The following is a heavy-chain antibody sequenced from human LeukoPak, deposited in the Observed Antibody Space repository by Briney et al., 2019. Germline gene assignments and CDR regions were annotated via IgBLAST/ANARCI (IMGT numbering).Heavy chain of an antibody. CDR2: ISAYNGNT. Sequence: VASVKVSCKASGYSYSSHGISWVRQAPGHGLEWMGWISAYNGNTEYAQKFQGRVTMTTDTSTSIAYMELRSLRSDDTAVHYCARDLHVWGSYRPDAFDIWGQGTMVTVSS. V-gene: IGHV1-18*01. CDR3: ARDLHVWGSYRPDAFDI. CDR1: GYSYSSHG. D-gene: IGHD3-16*02. J-gene: IGHJ3*02.